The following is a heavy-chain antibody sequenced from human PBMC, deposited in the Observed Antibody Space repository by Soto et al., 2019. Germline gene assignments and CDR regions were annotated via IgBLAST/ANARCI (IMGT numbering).Heavy chain of an antibody. V-gene: IGHV3-23*01. CDR2: IHGGGDYT. J-gene: IGHJ2*01. CDR1: GFTFSNYA. Sequence: EVQVLESGGGLVQPGGSLRLSGAASGFTFSNYAMSWVRQAPGKGPEWVSTIHGGGDYTHYTDSVKGRFTISRDNSRNTQFLQMNSLRVEDTALYYCEKTRRSESYTSLHFEGWGHGTMVTVSS. D-gene: IGHD2-2*01. CDR3: EKTRRSESYTSLHFEG.